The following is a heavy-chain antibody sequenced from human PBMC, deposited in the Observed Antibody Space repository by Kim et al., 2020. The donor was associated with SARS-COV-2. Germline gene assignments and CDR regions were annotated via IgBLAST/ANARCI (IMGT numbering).Heavy chain of an antibody. Sequence: YADSVKGRLTISRDNSKNTLYLQMNRLRAEDTAVYYCAKGSIAIRGRTDYWGQGTLVTVSS. J-gene: IGHJ4*02. CDR3: AKGSIAIRGRTDY. D-gene: IGHD2-21*01. V-gene: IGHV3-30*02.